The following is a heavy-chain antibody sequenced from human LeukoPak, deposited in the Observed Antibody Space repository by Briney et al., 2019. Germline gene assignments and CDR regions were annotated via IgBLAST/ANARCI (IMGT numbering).Heavy chain of an antibody. J-gene: IGHJ4*02. CDR2: INHSGST. CDR3: ARGRKRHSSSWRPPAYFDY. D-gene: IGHD6-13*01. V-gene: IGHV4-34*01. Sequence: SETLSLTCAVYGGSFSGYYWSWIRQPPGKGLEWIGEINHSGSTNYNPSLKSRVTISVDTSKNQFSLKLSSVTAADTAVYYCARGRKRHSSSWRPPAYFDYWGQGTLVTVSS. CDR1: GGSFSGYY.